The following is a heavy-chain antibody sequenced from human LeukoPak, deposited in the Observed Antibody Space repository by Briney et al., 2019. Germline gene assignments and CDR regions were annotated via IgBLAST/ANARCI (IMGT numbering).Heavy chain of an antibody. Sequence: GRSLRLSCAASGFTFSSYAMHWVRQAPGKGLEWVAVISYDGSNKYHADSVKGRFTISRDNSKNTLYLQMNSLRAEDTAVYYCARESSGSSSWYYFDYWGQGTLVTVSS. CDR1: GFTFSSYA. CDR2: ISYDGSNK. V-gene: IGHV3-30*04. J-gene: IGHJ4*02. CDR3: ARESSGSSSWYYFDY. D-gene: IGHD6-13*01.